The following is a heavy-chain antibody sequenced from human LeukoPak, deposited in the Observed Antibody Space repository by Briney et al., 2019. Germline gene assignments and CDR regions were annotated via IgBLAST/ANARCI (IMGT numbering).Heavy chain of an antibody. CDR1: GFTFSSYA. V-gene: IGHV3-23*01. CDR3: AKTPYGCSSGWYGGVWFDP. J-gene: IGHJ5*02. D-gene: IGHD6-19*01. CDR2: ISGSGGST. Sequence: PGGSLRLSCAASGFTFSSYAMSWVRQAPGKGLEWVSAISGSGGSTYYADSVKGRFTISRDNSKNTLYLQMNSLRAEDTAVYYCAKTPYGCSSGWYGGVWFDPWGQGTLVTVSS.